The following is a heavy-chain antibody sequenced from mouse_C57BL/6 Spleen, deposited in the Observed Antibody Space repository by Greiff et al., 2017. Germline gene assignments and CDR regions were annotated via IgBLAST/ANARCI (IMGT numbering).Heavy chain of an antibody. CDR2: IYPGNSDT. D-gene: IGHD1-1*01. CDR1: GYTFTSYW. V-gene: IGHV1-5*01. CDR3: THYGSSYDYFDD. J-gene: IGHJ2*01. Sequence: VQLKQSGTVLARPGASVKMSCKTSGYTFTSYWMHWVKQRPGQGLEWIGAIYPGNSDTSYNQKFTGKAKLTAVTSASTAYMELSSLTNEDSAVYYGTHYGSSYDYFDDWGQGTTLTVSS.